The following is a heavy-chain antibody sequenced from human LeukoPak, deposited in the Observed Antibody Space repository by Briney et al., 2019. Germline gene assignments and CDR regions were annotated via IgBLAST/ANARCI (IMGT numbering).Heavy chain of an antibody. J-gene: IGHJ3*02. D-gene: IGHD6-19*01. CDR2: ISYDGSNK. Sequence: GRSLRLSCAASGFTFSSYAMHWVRQAPGKGLEWLAIISYDGSNKYYADSVKGRFTISRDNSKNTLYLQMNSLSAEDTAVYYCAKDLYSSGWYRRSVAFDIWGQGTMVTVSS. CDR3: AKDLYSSGWYRRSVAFDI. CDR1: GFTFSSYA. V-gene: IGHV3-30*18.